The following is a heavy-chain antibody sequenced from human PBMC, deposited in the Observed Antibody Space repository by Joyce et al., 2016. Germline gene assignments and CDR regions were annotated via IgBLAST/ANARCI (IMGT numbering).Heavy chain of an antibody. CDR3: AKILTATYSSGWFLDY. CDR1: VLTLSTDG. J-gene: IGHJ4*02. CDR2: ISYDGIYK. D-gene: IGHD6-25*01. Sequence: QVQLGESGGGVVQPGRSLRLSCAASVLTLSTDGVHGVRQAPSKGLAWVAVISYDGIYKYYADSVKGRFTISRDNSKNTVFLEMNSLRAEYAAVYYCAKILTATYSSGWFLDYWGQGALVTVSS. V-gene: IGHV3-30*18.